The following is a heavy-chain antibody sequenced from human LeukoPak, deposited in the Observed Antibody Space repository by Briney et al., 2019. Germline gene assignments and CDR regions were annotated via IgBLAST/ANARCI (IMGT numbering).Heavy chain of an antibody. D-gene: IGHD2-2*02. CDR2: MNPNSGNT. CDR3: AREIGYWSSTSCYKDDAFDI. J-gene: IGHJ3*02. V-gene: IGHV1-8*03. CDR1: GYTFTSYD. Sequence: ASVKVSCKASGYTFTSYDINWVRQATGQGLEWMGWMNPNSGNTGYAQKFQGRVTITRNTSISTAYMELSSLRSEDTAVYYCAREIGYWSSTSCYKDDAFDIWGQGTMVTVSS.